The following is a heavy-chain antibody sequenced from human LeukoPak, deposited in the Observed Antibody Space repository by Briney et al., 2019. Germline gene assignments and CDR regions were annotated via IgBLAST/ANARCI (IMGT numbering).Heavy chain of an antibody. D-gene: IGHD2-2*01. V-gene: IGHV1-46*01. Sequence: ASVKVSCKASGYTFTTYYVHWVRQAPGQGLEWMGIINPSGGSTTYAQKFRGRLTMTRDMSTSTVYMELSSLRSEDTAVYYCAKEDIVVVPAAGGFQHWGQGTLVTVSS. CDR1: GYTFTTYY. J-gene: IGHJ1*01. CDR2: INPSGGST. CDR3: AKEDIVVVPAAGGFQH.